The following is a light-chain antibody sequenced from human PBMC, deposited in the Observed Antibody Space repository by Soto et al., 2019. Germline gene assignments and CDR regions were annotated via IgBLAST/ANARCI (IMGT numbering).Light chain of an antibody. J-gene: IGKJ1*01. CDR3: QQYKTYSPT. CDR2: MAP. CDR1: QSVDNW. Sequence: DIQVTQSPSALSASVGDRVTITCRASQSVDNWLAWYQRRPGKAPKLLIYMAPTLEVGVPSRFSGSASGTEFTLTISSLQPDDSATYYCQQYKTYSPTFGQGTKVEI. V-gene: IGKV1-5*03.